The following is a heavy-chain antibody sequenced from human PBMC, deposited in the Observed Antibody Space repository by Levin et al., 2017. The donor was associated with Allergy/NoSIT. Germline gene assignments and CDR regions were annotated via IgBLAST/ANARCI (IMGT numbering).Heavy chain of an antibody. J-gene: IGHJ4*02. CDR2: IYHSGTT. V-gene: IGHV4-30-2*01. Sequence: SQTLSLTCAVSGGSLVNTGYSWNWIRQPPGKGLEWIGYIYHSGTTNYNPSLRGRVTLSVDRSKNQFSLQLTSVTAADTSVYYCARGGCFGGSCYFFDYWGQGTLATVSS. CDR3: ARGGCFGGSCYFFDY. CDR1: GGSLVNTGYS. D-gene: IGHD2-15*01.